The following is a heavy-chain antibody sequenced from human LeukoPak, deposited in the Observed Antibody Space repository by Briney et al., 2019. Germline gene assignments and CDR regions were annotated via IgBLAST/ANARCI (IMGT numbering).Heavy chain of an antibody. V-gene: IGHV4-59*01. Sequence: PSETLSLTCTVSGGSISSYYWSWIRQPPGKGLEWIGYIYYSGSTNYIPSLKSRVTISVDTSKNQFSLKLSSVTAADTAVYYCARFVGGMNAFDIWGQGTMVTVSS. D-gene: IGHD1-26*01. J-gene: IGHJ3*02. CDR3: ARFVGGMNAFDI. CDR1: GGSISSYY. CDR2: IYYSGST.